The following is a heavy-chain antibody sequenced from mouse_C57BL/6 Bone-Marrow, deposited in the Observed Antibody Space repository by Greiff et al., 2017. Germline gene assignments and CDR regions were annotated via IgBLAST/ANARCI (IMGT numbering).Heavy chain of an antibody. CDR2: INPNNGGT. D-gene: IGHD1-1*01. CDR3: ARCDYYGSSPRFAY. J-gene: IGHJ3*01. Sequence: EVMLQQSGPELVKPGASVKISCKASGYTFTDYYMNWVKQSHGKSLEWIGDINPNNGGTSYNQKFKGKAPLTVDKSSSTAYMELRNLTSEDSAVYYCARCDYYGSSPRFAYWGQGTLVTVSA. V-gene: IGHV1-26*01. CDR1: GYTFTDYY.